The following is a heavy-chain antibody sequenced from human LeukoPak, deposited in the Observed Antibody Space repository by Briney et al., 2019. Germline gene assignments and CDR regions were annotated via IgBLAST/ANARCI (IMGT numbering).Heavy chain of an antibody. D-gene: IGHD3-3*01. CDR2: ISSSSSTI. CDR1: GFTFSSYS. J-gene: IGHJ4*02. Sequence: GGSLRLSCAASGFTFSSYSMNWVRQAPGKGLEWVSYISSSSSTIYYADSVKGRLTISRDNAKNSLYLQMNSLRAEDTAVYYCAREGVLEWLLPDYWGQGTLVTVSS. CDR3: AREGVLEWLLPDY. V-gene: IGHV3-48*01.